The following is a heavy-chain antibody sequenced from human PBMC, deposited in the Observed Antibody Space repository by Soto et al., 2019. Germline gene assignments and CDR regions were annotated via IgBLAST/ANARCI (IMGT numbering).Heavy chain of an antibody. D-gene: IGHD3-9*01. V-gene: IGHV1-18*01. CDR2: ISAYNGNT. CDR3: ARDREGVDILTGYYYNWFDP. J-gene: IGHJ5*02. CDR1: GYTFTSYG. Sequence: ASVKVSCKASGYTFTSYGISWVRQAPGQGLEWMGWISAYNGNTNYAQKLQGRVTMTTDTSTSTAYMELRSLRSDDTAVYYCARDREGVDILTGYYYNWFDPWGQGTLVTVSS.